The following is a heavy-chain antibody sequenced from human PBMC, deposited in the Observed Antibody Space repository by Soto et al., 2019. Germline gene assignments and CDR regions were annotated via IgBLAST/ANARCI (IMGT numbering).Heavy chain of an antibody. Sequence: PLETLSLTCAVYGGSFSGYYWSWIRQPPGKGLEWIGEINHSGSTNYNPSLKSRVTISVDTSKNQFSLKLSSVTAADTAVYYCARNTIAAAGTPYFDYWGQGTLVTVSS. V-gene: IGHV4-34*01. CDR3: ARNTIAAAGTPYFDY. J-gene: IGHJ4*02. CDR1: GGSFSGYY. D-gene: IGHD6-13*01. CDR2: INHSGST.